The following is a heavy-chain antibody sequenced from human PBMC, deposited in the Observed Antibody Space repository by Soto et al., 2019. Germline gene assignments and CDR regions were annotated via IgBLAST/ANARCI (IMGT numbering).Heavy chain of an antibody. J-gene: IGHJ4*01. D-gene: IGHD3-3*01. CDR2: VNPHTGDS. CDR1: GYAFSAYY. V-gene: IGHV1-2*02. CDR3: ARRHGARSNVFRSAFPLDF. Sequence: QVQLVQSGAEVKRPGASVKVSCQASGYAFSAYYIHWVRQAPGQGLEWMGWVNPHTGDSKYTEIFKGRVTLTSDTSTNTSYMDLTILTSADTAVYYCARRHGARSNVFRSAFPLDFWGQGTLVAVSS.